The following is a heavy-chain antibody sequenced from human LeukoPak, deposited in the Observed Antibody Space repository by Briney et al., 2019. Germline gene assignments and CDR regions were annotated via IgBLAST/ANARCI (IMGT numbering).Heavy chain of an antibody. J-gene: IGHJ4*02. CDR1: GGSISSYY. D-gene: IGHD3-3*01. V-gene: IGHV4-4*07. Sequence: SETLSLTCTVSGGSISSYYWSWIRQPAGKGLEWIGRIYTSGSTNYNPSLKSRVTMSVDTSKNQFSLKLSSVTAADTAVYYCARGWYYDFWSGYFTPLDSWGRGTLVTVSS. CDR2: IYTSGST. CDR3: ARGWYYDFWSGYFTPLDS.